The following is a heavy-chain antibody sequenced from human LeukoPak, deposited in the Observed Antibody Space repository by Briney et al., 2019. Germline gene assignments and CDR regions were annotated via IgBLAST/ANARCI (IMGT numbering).Heavy chain of an antibody. CDR3: ARDPGYSSGWVFDY. J-gene: IGHJ4*02. Sequence: SETLSLTCTVPGGSISSGDYYWSWIRQPPGKGLEWIGYIYYSGSTYYNPSLKSRVTISVDTSKNQFSLKLSSVTAADTAVYYCARDPGYSSGWVFDYWGQGTLVTVSS. V-gene: IGHV4-30-4*08. CDR2: IYYSGST. D-gene: IGHD6-19*01. CDR1: GGSISSGDYY.